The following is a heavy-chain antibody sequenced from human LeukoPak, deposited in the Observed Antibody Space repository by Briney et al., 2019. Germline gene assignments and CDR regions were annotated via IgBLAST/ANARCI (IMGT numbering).Heavy chain of an antibody. CDR2: IKQDGSEK. CDR3: ARVPYSSGWSIDY. Sequence: PGGSLRLSCAASGFTFSSYWMSWVRQAPGKGLEWVANIKQDGSEKYYVDSVKGRFTISRDNAKNSLYPQMNSLRAEDTAVYYCARVPYSSGWSIDYWGQGTLVTVSS. V-gene: IGHV3-7*01. D-gene: IGHD6-13*01. CDR1: GFTFSSYW. J-gene: IGHJ4*02.